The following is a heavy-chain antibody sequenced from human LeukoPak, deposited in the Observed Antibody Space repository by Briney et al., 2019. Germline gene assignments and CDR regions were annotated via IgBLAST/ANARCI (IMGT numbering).Heavy chain of an antibody. J-gene: IGHJ4*02. D-gene: IGHD3-22*01. CDR3: AREVRHYYDSSGYLDY. Sequence: PGGSLRLSCAASGFTFSSYAMHWVRQAPGKGLEWVAVISYDGSNKYYADSVKGRFTISRDNSKNTLYLQMNSLRAEDTAVYYCAREVRHYYDSSGYLDYWGQGTLVTVSS. V-gene: IGHV3-30*04. CDR2: ISYDGSNK. CDR1: GFTFSSYA.